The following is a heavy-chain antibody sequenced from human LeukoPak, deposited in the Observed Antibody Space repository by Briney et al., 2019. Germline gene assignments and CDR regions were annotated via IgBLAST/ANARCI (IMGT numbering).Heavy chain of an antibody. J-gene: IGHJ4*02. V-gene: IGHV3-7*05. CDR3: ARLSTVDFWSPFDY. CDR2: IRQDGSEK. CDR1: GFTFRNYW. Sequence: GGSLRLSCAASGFTFRNYWMSWVRQAPGKGLEWVANIRQDGSEKNYVDSVKGRFTISRDDAETSLYLQMNSLRAEDTALYYCARLSTVDFWSPFDYWGQGTLVTVSS. D-gene: IGHD3-3*01.